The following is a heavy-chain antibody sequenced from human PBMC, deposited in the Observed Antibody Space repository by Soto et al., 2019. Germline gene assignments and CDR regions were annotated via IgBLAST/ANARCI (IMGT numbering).Heavy chain of an antibody. CDR2: ISYHGSTE. Sequence: VQLVEAGGGVVQPGRSLRLSCAASGLSFSIYAMHWVRQAPGKGLEWVAVISYHGSTEYYGDSVKGRFTMSRDNSKNTLYLQMYSVRPEDTAIYYCARGYSYGPNWVSDALDIWGQGAMVTVSS. V-gene: IGHV3-30-3*01. CDR3: ARGYSYGPNWVSDALDI. J-gene: IGHJ3*02. CDR1: GLSFSIYA. D-gene: IGHD5-18*01.